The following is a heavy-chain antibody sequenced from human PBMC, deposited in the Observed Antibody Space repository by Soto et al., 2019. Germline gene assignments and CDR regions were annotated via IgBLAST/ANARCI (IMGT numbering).Heavy chain of an antibody. Sequence: PSETLSLSCAVYGGSFSGYYWSWIRQPPGKGLEWVSAISGSGGSTYYADSVKGRFTISRDNSKNTLCLQMNSLRAEDTAVYYCSKCGSGWYDAFDIWGQGTM. CDR3: SKCGSGWYDAFDI. D-gene: IGHD6-19*01. V-gene: IGHV3-23*01. CDR2: ISGSGGST. CDR1: GGSFSGYY. J-gene: IGHJ3*02.